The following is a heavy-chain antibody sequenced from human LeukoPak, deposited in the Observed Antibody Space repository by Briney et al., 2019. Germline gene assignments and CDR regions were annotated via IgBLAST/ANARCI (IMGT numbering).Heavy chain of an antibody. D-gene: IGHD2-2*01. CDR1: GFTFSSYS. Sequence: GGSLRLXCAASGFTFSSYSMNWVRQAPGKVLEWVSSISSSSSYIYYADSVKGRFTISRDNAKNSLYLQMNSLRTEDTAVYYCARALWVPPAIEEAFDIWGQGTMVTVSS. CDR3: ARALWVPPAIEEAFDI. V-gene: IGHV3-21*01. CDR2: ISSSSSYI. J-gene: IGHJ3*02.